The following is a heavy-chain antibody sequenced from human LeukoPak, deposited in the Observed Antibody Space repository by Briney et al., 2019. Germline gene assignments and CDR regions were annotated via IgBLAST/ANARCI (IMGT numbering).Heavy chain of an antibody. Sequence: GGSLRLSCAASGFTFSDYGMHWVRQAPGKGLEWVAVIWYDGTYEYYADSVKGRFTISRDNSKNTLYLQMNSLRAEDTAVYYCAKGGIPAGTGYWGQGTLVTVSS. CDR1: GFTFSDYG. D-gene: IGHD6-13*01. CDR3: AKGGIPAGTGY. V-gene: IGHV3-30*02. J-gene: IGHJ4*02. CDR2: IWYDGTYE.